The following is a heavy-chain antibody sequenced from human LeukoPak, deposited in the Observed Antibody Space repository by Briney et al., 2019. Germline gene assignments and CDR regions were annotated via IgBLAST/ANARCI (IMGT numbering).Heavy chain of an antibody. CDR2: IQYDGSDK. Sequence: GSLRLSCAASGFTFSYYGMHWVRQAPGKGLEWVAFIQYDGSDKYYVGSVKGRFTISRDNSKNTLYLQMNSLRAEDTAMYYCAKIPGSSTYFDYWGQGTLVTVSS. CDR1: GFTFSYYG. V-gene: IGHV3-30*02. CDR3: AKIPGSSTYFDY. D-gene: IGHD6-6*01. J-gene: IGHJ4*02.